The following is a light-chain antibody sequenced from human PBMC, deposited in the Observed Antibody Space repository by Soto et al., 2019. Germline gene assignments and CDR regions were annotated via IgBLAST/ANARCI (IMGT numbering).Light chain of an antibody. Sequence: QAVVTQPPSASGTPGQRVTISCSGSTSNIGRNAVNWYQQFPGTAPKLLIYRNDQRPSGVPDRFSGSKSGSSASLAISGLQSEDEGDYYCAAWDVSLGGHVLFGGGTQLTVL. CDR2: RND. CDR3: AAWDVSLGGHVL. J-gene: IGLJ3*02. V-gene: IGLV1-44*01. CDR1: TSNIGRNA.